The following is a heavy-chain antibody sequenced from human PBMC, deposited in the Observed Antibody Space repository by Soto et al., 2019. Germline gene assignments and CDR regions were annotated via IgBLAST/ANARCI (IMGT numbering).Heavy chain of an antibody. D-gene: IGHD3-10*01. V-gene: IGHV4-34*01. CDR1: GCSFSGYY. J-gene: IGHJ4*02. CDR3: AREPRQPFASGSYDY. CDR2: INHSGST. Sequence: LSLTCAVYGCSFSGYYWIWIRQPPVKGLEWIGEINHSGSTNYNPSLKSRVTISVDTSKNQFSLKLSSVTAADTAVYYCAREPRQPFASGSYDYWGQGTLVTVSS.